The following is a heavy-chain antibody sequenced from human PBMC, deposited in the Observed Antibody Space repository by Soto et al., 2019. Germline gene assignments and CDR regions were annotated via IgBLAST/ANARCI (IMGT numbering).Heavy chain of an antibody. V-gene: IGHV4-59*08. CDR1: GGSISSYY. Sequence: SETLSLTCTVSGGSISSYYWSWIRQPPGKGLEWIGYIYYSGSTNYNPSLKSRVTISVDTSKNQFSLKLSSVTAADTAVYYCARIGRPYYYDSSGYLDYWGQGTLVTVSS. J-gene: IGHJ4*02. D-gene: IGHD3-22*01. CDR2: IYYSGST. CDR3: ARIGRPYYYDSSGYLDY.